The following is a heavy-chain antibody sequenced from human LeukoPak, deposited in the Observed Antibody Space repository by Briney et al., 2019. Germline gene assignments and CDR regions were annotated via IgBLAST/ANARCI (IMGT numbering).Heavy chain of an antibody. CDR2: IWSDGSNK. V-gene: IGHV3-33*06. CDR1: GFTFSHYG. Sequence: ERSLRLSCIASGFTFSHYGFHWVRQAPGKGLEWGAVIWSDGSNKYYGDSVKGRFIIYRDDSQNTVYLQMNSLRAEDTAVYYCAKDAQRGFDYSNSLDYWGQGSLVTVSS. D-gene: IGHD4-11*01. J-gene: IGHJ4*02. CDR3: AKDAQRGFDYSNSLDY.